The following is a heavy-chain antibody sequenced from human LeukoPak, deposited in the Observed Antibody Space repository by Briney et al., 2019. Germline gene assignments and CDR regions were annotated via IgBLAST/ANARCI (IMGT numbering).Heavy chain of an antibody. CDR1: GYSISSGYY. CDR2: IYHSGST. Sequence: PSETLSLTCTVSGYSISSGYYWGWIRQPPGKGLEWIGSIYHSGSTYYNPSLKSRVTISVDTSKNQFSLKLSSVTAADTAVYYCARDGGLLFYDFWSGYTFDYGGQGTLVTVSS. J-gene: IGHJ4*02. D-gene: IGHD3-3*01. CDR3: ARDGGLLFYDFWSGYTFDY. V-gene: IGHV4-38-2*02.